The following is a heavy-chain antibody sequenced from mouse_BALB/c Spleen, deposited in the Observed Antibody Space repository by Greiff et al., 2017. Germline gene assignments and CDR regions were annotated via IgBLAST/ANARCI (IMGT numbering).Heavy chain of an antibody. J-gene: IGHJ4*01. V-gene: IGHV1S56*01. CDR1: GYTFTSYY. CDR2: IYPGNVNT. CDR3: ARGGIYWGMDY. Sequence: QVQLKESGPELVKPGASVRISCKASGYTFTSYYIHWVKQRPGQGLEWIGWIYPGNVNTKYNEKFKGKATLTADKSSSTAYMQLSSLTSEDSAVYFCARGGIYWGMDYWGQGTSVTVSS. D-gene: IGHD4-1*01.